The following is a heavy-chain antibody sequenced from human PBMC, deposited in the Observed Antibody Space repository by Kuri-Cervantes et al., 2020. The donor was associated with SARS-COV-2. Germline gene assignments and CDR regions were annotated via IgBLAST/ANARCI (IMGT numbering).Heavy chain of an antibody. D-gene: IGHD1-26*01. J-gene: IGHJ5*02. V-gene: IGHV3-30*14. CDR3: AREDRYGGNLNWFDP. CDR2: ISFDGRNT. CDR1: GFIFSDYA. Sequence: GGSLRLSCEASGFIFSDYAMDWVRQAPGKGLEWVAIISFDGRNTKFADSVKGRFTISRDNSKNTLYLQMNSLRVEDTAVYYCAREDRYGGNLNWFDPWGQGTLVTVSS.